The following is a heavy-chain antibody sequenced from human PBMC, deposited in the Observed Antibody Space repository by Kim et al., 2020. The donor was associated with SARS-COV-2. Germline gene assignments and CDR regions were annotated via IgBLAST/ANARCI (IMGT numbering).Heavy chain of an antibody. V-gene: IGHV4-30-2*01. J-gene: IGHJ5*02. CDR1: GGSISSGGYS. Sequence: SETLSLTCAVSGGSISSGGYSWSWIRQPPGKGLEWIGYIYHSGSTYYNPSLKSRVTISVDRSKNQFSLKLSSVTAADTAVYYCARGNKETTIFGVVSWFDPWGQGTLVTVSS. CDR3: ARGNKETTIFGVVSWFDP. D-gene: IGHD3-3*01. CDR2: IYHSGST.